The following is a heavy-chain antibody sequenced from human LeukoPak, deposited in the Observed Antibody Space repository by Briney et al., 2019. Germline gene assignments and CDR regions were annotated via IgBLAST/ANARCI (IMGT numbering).Heavy chain of an antibody. CDR2: INTNGITT. Sequence: GGSLRLSCAASGFTVSSNYMSWVRQAPGKGLEWVSRINTNGITTTYADSVKGRFTISRDNAKNTLYLQMNSLRAEDTAVYYCARYSGSYSFDYWGQGTLVTVSS. D-gene: IGHD1-26*01. V-gene: IGHV3-74*01. J-gene: IGHJ4*02. CDR3: ARYSGSYSFDY. CDR1: GFTVSSNY.